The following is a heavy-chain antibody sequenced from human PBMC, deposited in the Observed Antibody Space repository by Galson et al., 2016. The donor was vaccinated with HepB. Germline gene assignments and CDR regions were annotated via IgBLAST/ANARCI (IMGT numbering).Heavy chain of an antibody. CDR1: GYTFTNYD. V-gene: IGHV1-8*01. Sequence: SVKVSCKASGYTFTNYDINWVRQATGQGLEWMGWMNPNSGTTGYSQKFQGRITMSGNTSISTAYMELGSLTSGDTAVYYCTIITGTASGWSGLAFDIWGLGTMGTVSS. J-gene: IGHJ3*02. CDR2: MNPNSGTT. CDR3: TIITGTASGWSGLAFDI. D-gene: IGHD6-19*01.